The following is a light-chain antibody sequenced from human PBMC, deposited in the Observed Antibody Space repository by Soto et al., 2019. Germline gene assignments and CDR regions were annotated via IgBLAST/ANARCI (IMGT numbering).Light chain of an antibody. CDR2: RNN. CDR3: SAWDDSRNGVV. CDR1: SSNIGSNY. Sequence: QSVLTQPPSASGTPGQRVTISCSGSSSNIGSNYVYWYQQLPGTVPQLLIYRNNERPSGVPDRCSGSKSGTSASLAISGRRSVDDADDYSSAWDDSRNGVVFGGGTKLTVL. J-gene: IGLJ2*01. V-gene: IGLV1-47*01.